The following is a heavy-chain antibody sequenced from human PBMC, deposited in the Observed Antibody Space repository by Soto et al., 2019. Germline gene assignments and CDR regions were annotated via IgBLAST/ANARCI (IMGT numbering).Heavy chain of an antibody. V-gene: IGHV4-59*01. CDR3: ARAYRSSWYFDS. J-gene: IGHJ4*02. D-gene: IGHD6-13*01. CDR1: GGSISIYF. CDR2: ISHTGSA. Sequence: SETLSLTCTVSGGSISIYFWSWIRQPPGKGLEWIGDISHTGSANYNPSLKSRVTISVDTSKNQFSLKLTSVTAADTAVYHCARAYRSSWYFDSWGQGTLVTVSS.